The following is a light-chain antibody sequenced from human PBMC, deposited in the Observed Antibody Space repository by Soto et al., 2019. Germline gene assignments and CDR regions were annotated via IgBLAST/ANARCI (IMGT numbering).Light chain of an antibody. Sequence: IVLTQSPGTLSLSPGERATLSCRVSQSVSSSDLAWYQQKPGQAPRLLIYSASSRATGIPDRFSGSGSGTDFTLTISRLEPEDFAVYYCQQYDTFGQGTKLEIK. CDR1: QSVSSSD. J-gene: IGKJ2*01. CDR3: QQYDT. V-gene: IGKV3-20*01. CDR2: SAS.